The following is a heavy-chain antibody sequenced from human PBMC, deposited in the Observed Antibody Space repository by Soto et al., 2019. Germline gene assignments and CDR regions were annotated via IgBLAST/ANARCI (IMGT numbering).Heavy chain of an antibody. J-gene: IGHJ5*02. CDR1: GYTFTSYD. D-gene: IGHD1-26*01. CDR3: ARFIGMGNWFDP. CDR2: MNPNSGNT. Sequence: ASVKVSCKASGYTFTSYDINWVRQATGQGLEWMGWMNPNSGNTGYAQKFQGRVTMTRNTSISTAYMELSSLRSEDTAVYYCARFIGMGNWFDPWGQGTLVTVPQ. V-gene: IGHV1-8*01.